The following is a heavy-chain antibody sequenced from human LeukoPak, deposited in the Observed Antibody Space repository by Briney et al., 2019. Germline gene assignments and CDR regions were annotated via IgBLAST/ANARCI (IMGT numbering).Heavy chain of an antibody. V-gene: IGHV1-2*02. CDR1: GYTFTGYY. Sequence: ASVKVSCKASGYTFTGYYMHWVRQVPGQGLEWMGWINPNSGGTNYAQKFQGRVTMTRDTSISTAYMELSRLRSDDTAVYYCARDSDYGSGTDYWGQGTLVTVSS. CDR2: INPNSGGT. CDR3: ARDSDYGSGTDY. J-gene: IGHJ4*02. D-gene: IGHD3-10*01.